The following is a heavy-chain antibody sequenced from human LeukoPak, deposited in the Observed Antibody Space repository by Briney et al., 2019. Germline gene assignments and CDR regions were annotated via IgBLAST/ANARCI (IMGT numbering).Heavy chain of an antibody. J-gene: IGHJ6*03. CDR3: AKGYSSLYYYYMDV. CDR2: ISGSGGST. CDR1: GFNFSSYA. V-gene: IGHV3-23*01. Sequence: PGGSLTLSCAASGFNFSSYAMSWVRQAPGKGLEWVSAISGSGGSTYYADSVKGRFTISRDNSKNTLYLQMNSLRAEDTAVYYCAKGYSSLYYYYMDVWGKGTTVTVSS. D-gene: IGHD6-6*01.